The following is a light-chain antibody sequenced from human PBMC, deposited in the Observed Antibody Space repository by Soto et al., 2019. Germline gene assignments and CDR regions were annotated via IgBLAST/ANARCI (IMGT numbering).Light chain of an antibody. V-gene: IGLV2-8*01. CDR3: SSYADSNIVV. CDR1: SSDVGGYNY. CDR2: EVN. Sequence: QSALTQPPSASGSPGHSVTISCTGTSSDVGGYNYVSWYQQHPGKAPKLMIYEVNKRPSGVPDRFSGSKSGNTASLTVSGRQAEDEADYYCSSYADSNIVVFGGGTKLTVL. J-gene: IGLJ2*01.